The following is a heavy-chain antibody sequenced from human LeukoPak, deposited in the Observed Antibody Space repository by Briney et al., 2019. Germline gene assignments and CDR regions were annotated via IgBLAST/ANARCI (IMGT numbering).Heavy chain of an antibody. J-gene: IGHJ4*02. CDR2: ISGSGDNT. CDR1: GFTFSSYA. Sequence: GGSLRLSCAASGFTFSSYAMSWVRQAPGKGLEWVSGISGSGDNTYYADSVKGRFTISRDNSKNTLYVQVNSLGTEDTAAYYCAKGSFYDSSGSFYFDYWGQGTLVTVSS. CDR3: AKGSFYDSSGSFYFDY. V-gene: IGHV3-23*01. D-gene: IGHD3-22*01.